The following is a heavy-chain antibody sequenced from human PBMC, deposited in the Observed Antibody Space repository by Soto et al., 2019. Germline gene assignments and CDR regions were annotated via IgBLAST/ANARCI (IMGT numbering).Heavy chain of an antibody. D-gene: IGHD1-26*01. J-gene: IGHJ4*02. CDR1: GWSFISYS. CDR2: ISSNGGST. V-gene: IGHV3-64D*06. Sequence: PGGSLSLSCAASGWSFISYSMNWVRQAPGKGLEYVSAISSNGGSTYYADSVKGRFTISRDNSKNTLYLQMSSLRAEDTAVYYCVKPGSYSYYFDYWGQGTLVTVSS. CDR3: VKPGSYSYYFDY.